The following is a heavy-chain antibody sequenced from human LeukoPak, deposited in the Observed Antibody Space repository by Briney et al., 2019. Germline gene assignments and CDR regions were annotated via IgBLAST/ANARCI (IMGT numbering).Heavy chain of an antibody. CDR3: ARGVRYCSSTSCREYFQY. D-gene: IGHD2-2*01. V-gene: IGHV4-34*01. CDR1: GGSFSGYS. J-gene: IGHJ1*01. Sequence: SETLSLTCAVYGGSFSGYSWSWIRQPPGQGLEWMGEINHSGSINHSGSTNYNPSLKSRVTISVDTSRNQFSLKLSSVTAADTAMYYCARGVRYCSSTSCREYFQYWGQGTLVPVSS. CDR2: INHSGSINHSGST.